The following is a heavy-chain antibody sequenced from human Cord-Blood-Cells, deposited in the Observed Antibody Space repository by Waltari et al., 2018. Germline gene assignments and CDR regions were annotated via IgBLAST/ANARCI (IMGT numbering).Heavy chain of an antibody. CDR3: ARGGTGLFDY. CDR2: ISSSGSTI. J-gene: IGHJ4*02. Sequence: EVQLVESGGGWVQPGGSLRLACAASGFTFSSSEMNWVRQAPGKGLEWVSYISSSGSTIYDADSVKGRFTISRDNAKNSLYLQMNSLRAEDTAVYYCARGGTGLFDYWGQGTLVTVSS. D-gene: IGHD7-27*01. V-gene: IGHV3-48*03. CDR1: GFTFSSSE.